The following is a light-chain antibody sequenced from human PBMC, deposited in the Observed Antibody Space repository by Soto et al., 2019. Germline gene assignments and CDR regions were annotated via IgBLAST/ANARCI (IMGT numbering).Light chain of an antibody. CDR2: EVS. Sequence: QSVLTQPPSVSGSPGQSVTISCTGTSSDVGSYNRVSWYQQPPGTAPKLMIYEVSNRPSGVPDRFSGSKSGNTASLTISGLQPEDEAEYYCSSYTSSSTLLFGGGTKVTVL. J-gene: IGLJ2*01. CDR1: SSDVGSYNR. V-gene: IGLV2-18*02. CDR3: SSYTSSSTLL.